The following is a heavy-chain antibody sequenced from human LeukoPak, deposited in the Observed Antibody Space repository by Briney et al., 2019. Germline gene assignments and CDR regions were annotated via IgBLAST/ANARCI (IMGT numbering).Heavy chain of an antibody. CDR2: INPNSGGT. V-gene: IGHV1-2*02. Sequence: EASVKVSCKASGYTFTAYYMHWVRQAPGQGLEWMGWINPNSGGTNNAQKFQGRVTMTRDTSISIAYMELSRLRSDDSAVYYCARVGRIAATMDAFDIWGQGTMVTVSS. CDR1: GYTFTAYY. CDR3: ARVGRIAATMDAFDI. J-gene: IGHJ3*02. D-gene: IGHD6-13*01.